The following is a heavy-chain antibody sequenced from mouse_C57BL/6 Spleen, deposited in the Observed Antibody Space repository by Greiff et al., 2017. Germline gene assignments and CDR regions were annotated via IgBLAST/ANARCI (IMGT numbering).Heavy chain of an antibody. J-gene: IGHJ2*01. D-gene: IGHD1-1*01. Sequence: DVKLVESGGGLVKPGGSLKLSCAASGFTFSSYAMSWVRQTPEKRLEWVATISDGGSYTYYPDNVKGRFTISRANAKNNLYLQMSHLKSEDTAMYYCARSITTVAHYFGYWGQGTTLTVSS. V-gene: IGHV5-4*03. CDR3: ARSITTVAHYFGY. CDR2: ISDGGSYT. CDR1: GFTFSSYA.